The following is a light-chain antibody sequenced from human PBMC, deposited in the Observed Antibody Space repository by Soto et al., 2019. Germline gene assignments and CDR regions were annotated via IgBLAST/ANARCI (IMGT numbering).Light chain of an antibody. V-gene: IGLV1-44*01. Sequence: QPVLTQPPSASGTPGQRVTISCSGSSSNIGSNTVNWYQQLPGTAPKLLIYSNNHRPSGVPDRFSGAKSGTSASLAISGLQSEEEADYYCAAWDDSLNGWVFGGGTKVTVL. CDR3: AAWDDSLNGWV. J-gene: IGLJ3*02. CDR2: SNN. CDR1: SSNIGSNT.